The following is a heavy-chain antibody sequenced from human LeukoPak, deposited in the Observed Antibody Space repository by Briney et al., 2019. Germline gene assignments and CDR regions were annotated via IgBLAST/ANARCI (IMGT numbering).Heavy chain of an antibody. D-gene: IGHD3-10*01. V-gene: IGHV1-18*01. CDR1: GYTFTSYG. CDR2: ISAYNGNT. J-gene: IGHJ4*02. Sequence: ASVKVSCKASGYTFTSYGISWVRQAPGQGLEWMGWISAYNGNTNYAQKLQGRVTMTTDTSTNTAYMGLRSLRSEDTAVYYCGRPLQRGSWTQRALDYWGQGTLVTVSS. CDR3: GRPLQRGSWTQRALDY.